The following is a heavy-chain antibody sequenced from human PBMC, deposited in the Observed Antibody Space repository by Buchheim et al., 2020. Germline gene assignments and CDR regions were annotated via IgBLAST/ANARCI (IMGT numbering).Heavy chain of an antibody. J-gene: IGHJ4*02. Sequence: EVQLVESGGGLVGPGGSLTLSCATSGFTFHDHWMSWIRQAPGKGLEWIARVKSTSAGGTIDYVTSVKGRFVISRDDSKNMLYLQMSSLKNEDTAVYYCTTEPRYWGQGTL. CDR2: VKSTSAGGTI. V-gene: IGHV3-15*01. D-gene: IGHD3-9*01. CDR3: TTEPRY. CDR1: GFTFHDHW.